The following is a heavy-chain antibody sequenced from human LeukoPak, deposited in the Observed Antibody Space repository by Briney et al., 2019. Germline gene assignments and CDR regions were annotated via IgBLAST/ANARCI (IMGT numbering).Heavy chain of an antibody. CDR2: ISGSGGST. J-gene: IGHJ4*02. D-gene: IGHD3-9*01. CDR1: GFTVSSNY. Sequence: PGGSLRLSCAASGFTVSSNYMSWVRQAPGKGLEWVSAISGSGGSTYYADSVKGRFTISRDNSKNTLYLQMNSLRAEDTAVYYCAKDFSLFLVALDYWGQGTLVTVSS. V-gene: IGHV3-23*01. CDR3: AKDFSLFLVALDY.